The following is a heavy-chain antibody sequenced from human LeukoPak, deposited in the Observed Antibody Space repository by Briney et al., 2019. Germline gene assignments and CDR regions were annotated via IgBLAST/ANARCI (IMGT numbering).Heavy chain of an antibody. CDR3: ARADVYCSGGSCLPFGY. CDR1: GYTFTSYA. Sequence: ASVKVSCKASGYTFTSYAMHWVRQAPGQRLEWMGWINAGNGNTKYSQKFQGRVTITRDTSASTAYMELSSLRSEDTAVYYCARADVYCSGGSCLPFGYWGQGTLVTVSS. D-gene: IGHD2-15*01. J-gene: IGHJ4*02. V-gene: IGHV1-3*01. CDR2: INAGNGNT.